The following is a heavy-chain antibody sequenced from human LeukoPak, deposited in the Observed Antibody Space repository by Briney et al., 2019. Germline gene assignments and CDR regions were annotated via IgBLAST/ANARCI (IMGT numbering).Heavy chain of an antibody. CDR3: ARTWAHYYYYGMDV. J-gene: IGHJ6*02. Sequence: PGRSLRLSCAASRFTFSSYAMHWVRQAPGKGLEWVAVISYDGSNKYYADSVKGRFTISRDNSKNTLYLQMNSLRAEDTAVYYCARTWAHYYYYGMDVWGQGTTVTVSS. V-gene: IGHV3-30*04. CDR2: ISYDGSNK. CDR1: RFTFSSYA. D-gene: IGHD3-16*01.